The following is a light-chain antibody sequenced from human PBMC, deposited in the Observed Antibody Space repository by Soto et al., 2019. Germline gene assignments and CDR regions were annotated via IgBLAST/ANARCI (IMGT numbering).Light chain of an antibody. Sequence: EIVMTQSPATLSVSPGERATLSCRASQSVSSNLAWYQQKPGQAPRLLIYGASTRATGIPARFSGSGSGTELTLTISSLKSEDFAVYYCQQYKHWPPSSTFGQGTRLEIK. V-gene: IGKV3-15*01. CDR3: QQYKHWPPSST. CDR2: GAS. J-gene: IGKJ5*01. CDR1: QSVSSN.